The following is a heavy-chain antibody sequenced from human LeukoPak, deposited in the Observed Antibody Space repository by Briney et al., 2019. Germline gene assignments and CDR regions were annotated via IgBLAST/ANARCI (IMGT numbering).Heavy chain of an antibody. CDR3: ASSVRYYDSSGQLDY. J-gene: IGHJ4*02. CDR2: IDYSGIT. CDR1: GGSITSRTYS. D-gene: IGHD3-22*01. Sequence: SKTLSLTCTVSGGSITSRTYSWGWIRQPPGKGLECIGTIDYSGITYYNPSLKSRVTISVDTSKNQFSLKLSSVTAADTAVYYCASSVRYYDSSGQLDYWGQGTLVTVSS. V-gene: IGHV4-39*01.